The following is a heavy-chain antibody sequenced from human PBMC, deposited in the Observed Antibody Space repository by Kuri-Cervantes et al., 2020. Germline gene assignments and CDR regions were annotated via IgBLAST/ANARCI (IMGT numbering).Heavy chain of an antibody. Sequence: SQTLSPTCTVSGGSISTYYHNWIRQSPNTGLEWIGRIYTSGSTNYNPSLKSRVTISVDKSKNQFSLKLSSVTAADTVVYYCAKAHSSTWPLHIWGQGTLVTVSS. D-gene: IGHD6-13*01. V-gene: IGHV4-4*07. J-gene: IGHJ4*02. CDR3: AKAHSSTWPLHI. CDR2: IYTSGST. CDR1: GGSISTYY.